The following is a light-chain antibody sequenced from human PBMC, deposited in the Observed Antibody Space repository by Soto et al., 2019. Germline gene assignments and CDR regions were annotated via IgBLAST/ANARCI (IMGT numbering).Light chain of an antibody. J-gene: IGLJ2*01. CDR3: SSSTSNSTSVV. CDR2: DVS. CDR1: SSDVGGYNY. V-gene: IGLV2-14*01. Sequence: QSALTQAASVSGSPGQSITISCTGTSSDVGGYNYVSWYQQHPGKAPKLMIYDVSNRPSGVSNRFSGSKSGNTASLTISGLHAEDEADYYCSSSTSNSTSVVFGGGTKLTVL.